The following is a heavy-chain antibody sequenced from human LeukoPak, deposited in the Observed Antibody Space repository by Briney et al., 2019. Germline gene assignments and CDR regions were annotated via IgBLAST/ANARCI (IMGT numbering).Heavy chain of an antibody. CDR1: GYTFTSYD. Sequence: ASVKVSCKASGYTFTSYDINWVRQATGQGLEWMGWMNPNSGNTGYAQKFQGRVTMTRNTSIGTAYMELSSLRSEDTAVYYCARGVGYQTYYYYGMDVWGQGTTVTVSS. V-gene: IGHV1-8*01. CDR2: MNPNSGNT. CDR3: ARGVGYQTYYYYGMDV. J-gene: IGHJ6*02. D-gene: IGHD2-2*01.